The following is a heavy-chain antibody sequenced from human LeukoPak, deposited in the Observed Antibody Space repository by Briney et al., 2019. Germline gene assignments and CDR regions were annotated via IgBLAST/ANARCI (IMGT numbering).Heavy chain of an antibody. CDR1: GGSISSSSYY. CDR3: AGTYYYTSGSCSNFDY. D-gene: IGHD3-10*01. CDR2: IYYSGST. Sequence: SETLSLTCTVSGGSISSSSYYWGWIRQPPGKGLEWIGSIYYSGSTYYNPSLKNRVTISVDTSKNQFSLKLSSVTAADTAVYYCAGTYYYTSGSCSNFDYRGQGTLVTVSS. J-gene: IGHJ4*02. V-gene: IGHV4-39*07.